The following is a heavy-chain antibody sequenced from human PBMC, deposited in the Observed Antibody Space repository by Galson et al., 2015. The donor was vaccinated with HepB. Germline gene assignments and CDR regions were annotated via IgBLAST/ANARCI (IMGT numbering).Heavy chain of an antibody. CDR1: GYTFTSYD. Sequence: SVKVSCKASGYTFTSYDINWVRQATGQGLEWMGWMNPNSGNTGYAQKFQGRVTMTRNTSISTAYMELSSLRSEDTAVYYCARGLGVDTSGYSYGLDGSWFDPWGQGTLVTVSS. CDR2: MNPNSGNT. D-gene: IGHD5-18*01. V-gene: IGHV1-8*01. CDR3: ARGLGVDTSGYSYGLDGSWFDP. J-gene: IGHJ5*02.